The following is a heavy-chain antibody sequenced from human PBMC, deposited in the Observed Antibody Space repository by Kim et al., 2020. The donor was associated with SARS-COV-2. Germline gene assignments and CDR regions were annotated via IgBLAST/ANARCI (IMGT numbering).Heavy chain of an antibody. V-gene: IGHV3-7*01. Sequence: GGSLRLSCTASGLTFDSHWMSWVRQAPGKGLEWVASIKQDGSEKQYVDSVKGRFTIFRDNAKKSLFMEMNSLRVEDTAMYDCARGRVGCAYWGQGSLVT. CDR2: IKQDGSEK. J-gene: IGHJ4*02. D-gene: IGHD2-15*01. CDR3: ARGRVGCAY. CDR1: GLTFDSHW.